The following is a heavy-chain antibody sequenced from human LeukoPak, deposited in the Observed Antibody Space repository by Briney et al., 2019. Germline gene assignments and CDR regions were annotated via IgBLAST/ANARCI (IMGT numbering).Heavy chain of an antibody. CDR3: ARAGGYYGSGSYKRFYYFDH. D-gene: IGHD3-10*01. CDR2: IWYDGSNK. Sequence: GGSLRLSCAASGFTFSSYGMHWGRQAPGKGLEWGAVIWYDGSNKYYADSVKGRFTISRDNSKNTLYLQMNSLTAEDTAVYYCARAGGYYGSGSYKRFYYFDHWGPGTLVPVSS. CDR1: GFTFSSYG. V-gene: IGHV3-33*01. J-gene: IGHJ4*02.